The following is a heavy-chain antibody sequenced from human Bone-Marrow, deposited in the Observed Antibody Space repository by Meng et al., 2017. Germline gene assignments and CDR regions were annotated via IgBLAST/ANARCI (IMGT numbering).Heavy chain of an antibody. CDR1: GFTFSSYT. CDR2: IRGSGSDT. V-gene: IGHV3-23*01. J-gene: IGHJ3*02. D-gene: IGHD5/OR15-5a*01. CDR3: AKVNSVSYGGGAFDI. Sequence: GESLKISCAASGFTFSSYTMHWVRQAPGKGLEWVSAIRGSGSDTYYEDSVEGRFTISRDNSKDTLYLQMNSLTAEDTAVYYCAKVNSVSYGGGAFDIWGQGTVVTVSS.